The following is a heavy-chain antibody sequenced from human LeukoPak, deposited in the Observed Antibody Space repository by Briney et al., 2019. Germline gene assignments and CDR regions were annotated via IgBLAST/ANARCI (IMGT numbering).Heavy chain of an antibody. CDR1: GFTFSSNS. V-gene: IGHV3-21*01. D-gene: IGHD3-3*01. CDR3: ARDRAISPYYFDY. Sequence: GGSLRLSCAASGFTFSSNSMNWVRQAPGKGLEWVSSISSSSNYIYYADSVKGRFTISRDNAKNSLYLQMNSLRAEDTAVYYCARDRAISPYYFDYWGQGTLATVSS. J-gene: IGHJ4*02. CDR2: ISSSSNYI.